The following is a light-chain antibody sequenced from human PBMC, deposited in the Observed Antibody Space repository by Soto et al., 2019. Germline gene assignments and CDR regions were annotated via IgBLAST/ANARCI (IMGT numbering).Light chain of an antibody. Sequence: QSALTQPPSVSGAPGQRLTISCTGTSSNIGADNDVHWYQQLPGTAPKLLIYANSNRPSGVPDRFSGSKSDISASLAITGLQADDEADYYYQSYESSTRSGFVFGSGTKLTVL. CDR3: QSYESSTRSGFV. J-gene: IGLJ1*01. V-gene: IGLV1-40*01. CDR1: SSNIGADND. CDR2: ANS.